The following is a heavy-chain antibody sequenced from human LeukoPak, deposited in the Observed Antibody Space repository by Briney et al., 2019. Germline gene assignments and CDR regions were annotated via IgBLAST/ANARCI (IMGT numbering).Heavy chain of an antibody. CDR3: ANSVVAATTVFYFDY. CDR2: ISGSGGST. J-gene: IGHJ4*02. Sequence: GGSLRLSCAASGFTFSNYAMSWVRQAPGKGLEWVSAISGSGGSTYYADSVKGRFTISRDNSKNTLYLQMNSLRAEDTAVYYCANSVVAATTVFYFDYWGQGTLVTVSS. V-gene: IGHV3-23*01. CDR1: GFTFSNYA. D-gene: IGHD2-15*01.